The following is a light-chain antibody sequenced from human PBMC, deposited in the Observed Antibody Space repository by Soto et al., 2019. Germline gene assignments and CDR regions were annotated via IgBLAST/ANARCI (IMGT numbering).Light chain of an antibody. CDR3: QQYGSSPSIT. Sequence: EIVMTQSPATLSFSPGERATLSCRASQSVSSSYLAWYKQKPGLAPRLLIYDASSRATGIPDRFSGSGSGTDFTLTISRLEPEDFAVYYCQQYGSSPSITFGQGTRLEI. CDR1: QSVSSSY. J-gene: IGKJ5*01. V-gene: IGKV3D-20*01. CDR2: DAS.